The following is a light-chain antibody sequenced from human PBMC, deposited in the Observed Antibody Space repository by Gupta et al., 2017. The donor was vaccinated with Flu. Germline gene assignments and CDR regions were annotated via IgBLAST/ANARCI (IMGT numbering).Light chain of an antibody. Sequence: DFVLTQSPGSLTLSLGERATINCKSSQSVLYTSNNKNYLAWYQQRPGQPPKLLIYWASTRESGVPDRFSGSGSETDFTLTIDSLRAEDVATYFCQQYDGTPFTFGPGTKVQIK. CDR3: QQYDGTPFT. J-gene: IGKJ3*01. V-gene: IGKV4-1*01. CDR1: QSVLYTSNNKNY. CDR2: WAS.